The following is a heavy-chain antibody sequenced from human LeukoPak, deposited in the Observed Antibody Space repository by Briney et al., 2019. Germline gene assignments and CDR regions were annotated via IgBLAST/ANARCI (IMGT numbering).Heavy chain of an antibody. V-gene: IGHV3-30*04. D-gene: IGHD3-10*01. Sequence: GGSLRLSCAASGFTFSSYAMHWVRQAPGKGLEWVAVISYDGSNKYYADSVKGRFTISRDNSKNTLYLQMHSLGAEDTAVYYCARDAVWFGELLSQYYYYGMDVWGQGTTVTVSS. J-gene: IGHJ6*02. CDR3: ARDAVWFGELLSQYYYYGMDV. CDR1: GFTFSSYA. CDR2: ISYDGSNK.